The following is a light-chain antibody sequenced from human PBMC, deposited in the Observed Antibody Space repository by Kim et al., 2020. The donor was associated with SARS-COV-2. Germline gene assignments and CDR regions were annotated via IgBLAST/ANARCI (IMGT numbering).Light chain of an antibody. V-gene: IGKV1-33*01. CDR2: DAS. CDR1: QDIRNS. J-gene: IGKJ2*03. CDR3: QQYDTLPYS. Sequence: SASIGDRGTITCQASQDIRNSLNWYQQKSGEVPKLLIFDASDLETTVTSRFSGTGSATHFSLTINNLQPEDFATYYCQQYDTLPYSFGRGTKLEI.